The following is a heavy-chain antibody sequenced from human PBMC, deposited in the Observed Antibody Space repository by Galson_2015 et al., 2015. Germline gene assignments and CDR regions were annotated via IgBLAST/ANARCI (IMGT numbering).Heavy chain of an antibody. Sequence: LRLSCAASGFTFSSYAMHWVRQAPGKGLEWVAVISYDGSNKYYADSVKGRFTISRDNSKNTLYLQMNSLRAEDTAVYYCARDLGLRIWHPYFDYWGQGTLVTVSS. CDR3: ARDLGLRIWHPYFDY. D-gene: IGHD3-16*01. V-gene: IGHV3-30-3*01. CDR2: ISYDGSNK. J-gene: IGHJ4*02. CDR1: GFTFSSYA.